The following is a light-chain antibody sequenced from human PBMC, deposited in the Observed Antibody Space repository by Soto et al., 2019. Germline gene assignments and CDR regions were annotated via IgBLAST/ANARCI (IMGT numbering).Light chain of an antibody. CDR2: AAS. J-gene: IGKJ4*01. CDR3: QQYAASPLT. CDR1: QSVGRNY. V-gene: IGKV3-20*01. Sequence: EIVLTQSPGTLSLSPGERATLSCRASQSVGRNYLAWYQQKTGQAPRLLIHAASSRATGIPDTFSGSGSETDFTLTISRLEPEDFAVYYFQQYAASPLTFGGRTKVEIK.